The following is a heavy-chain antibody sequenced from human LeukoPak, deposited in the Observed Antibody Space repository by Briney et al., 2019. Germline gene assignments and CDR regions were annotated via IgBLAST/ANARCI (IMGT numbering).Heavy chain of an antibody. CDR1: GFTFSSYS. D-gene: IGHD6-13*01. CDR3: ARITVAAAGTWLRDY. CDR2: ISSSSSYI. J-gene: IGHJ4*02. Sequence: GGSLRLSCAASGFTFSSYSMNWVRQAPGKGLEWVSSISSSSSYIYYADSVKGRFTISRDNAKNSLYLQMNSLRAEDTAVYYCARITVAAAGTWLRDYWGQGTLVTVSS. V-gene: IGHV3-21*01.